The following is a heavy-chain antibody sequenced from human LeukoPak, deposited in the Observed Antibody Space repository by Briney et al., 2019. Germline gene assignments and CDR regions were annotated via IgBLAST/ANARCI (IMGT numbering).Heavy chain of an antibody. CDR2: IYSGGST. D-gene: IGHD6-19*01. J-gene: IGHJ4*02. CDR1: GFTVSSNY. Sequence: GGSLRLSCAASGFTVSSNYMSWVRQAPGKGLEWVSVIYSGGSTYYADSVKGRFTISRDNAKNSLYLQMNSLRAEDTAVYYCARRSSGWWNDYWGQGTLVTVSS. CDR3: ARRSSGWWNDY. V-gene: IGHV3-53*01.